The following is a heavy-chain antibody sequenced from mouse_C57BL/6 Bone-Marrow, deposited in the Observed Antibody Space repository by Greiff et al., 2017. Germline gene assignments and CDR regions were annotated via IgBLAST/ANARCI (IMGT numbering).Heavy chain of an antibody. D-gene: IGHD2-3*01. J-gene: IGHJ4*01. CDR3: ARDGYYFYYAMDY. CDR2: IDPSDSYT. CDR1: GYTFTSYW. V-gene: IGHV1-50*01. Sequence: QQSCKASGYTFTSYWMQWVKQRPGLGLEWIGEIDPSDSYTNYNQKFKGKATLTVDTSSSTAYMQLSSLTSEDSAVYYCARDGYYFYYAMDYWGQGTSVTVSS.